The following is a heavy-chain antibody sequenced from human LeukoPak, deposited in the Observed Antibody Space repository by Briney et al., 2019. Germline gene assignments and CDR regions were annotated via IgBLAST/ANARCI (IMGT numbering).Heavy chain of an antibody. Sequence: GGSLRLSCSGSGFPFSSYEMNWLRQAPGRGLEWVSHIDSGGITIYYADSLKGRFTISRDNAKDSIYLQVDSLTVEDTAIYYCARDSVGDLLDYWGQGTPVTVSS. CDR1: GFPFSSYE. J-gene: IGHJ4*02. D-gene: IGHD4-17*01. V-gene: IGHV3-48*03. CDR3: ARDSVGDLLDY. CDR2: IDSGGITI.